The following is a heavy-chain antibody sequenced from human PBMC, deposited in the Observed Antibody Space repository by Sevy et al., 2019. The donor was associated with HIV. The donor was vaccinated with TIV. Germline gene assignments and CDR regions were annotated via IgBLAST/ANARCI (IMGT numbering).Heavy chain of an antibody. Sequence: ASVKVSCKASGYTFTSYGISWVRQAPGQGLEWMGWISAYNGNTNYAQKLQGRVTMTTDTSTSTAYMGLRSLRSDDTAVYYCARVYVSYDFWSGNDYWGQGTLVTVSS. CDR3: ARVYVSYDFWSGNDY. J-gene: IGHJ4*02. D-gene: IGHD3-3*01. V-gene: IGHV1-18*01. CDR1: GYTFTSYG. CDR2: ISAYNGNT.